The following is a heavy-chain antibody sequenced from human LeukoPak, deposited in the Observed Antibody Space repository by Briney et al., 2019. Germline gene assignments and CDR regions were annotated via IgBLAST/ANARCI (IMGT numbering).Heavy chain of an antibody. Sequence: GASVKVSCKASGGTFSSYTISWVRQAPGQGLEWMGRITPILGIANYAQKFQGRVTITADKSTSTAYMELSSLRSEDTAVYYCARGEMLSYYDFWSGYYNWFDPWGQGTLVTVSS. J-gene: IGHJ5*02. CDR2: ITPILGIA. CDR3: ARGEMLSYYDFWSGYYNWFDP. D-gene: IGHD3-3*01. CDR1: GGTFSSYT. V-gene: IGHV1-69*02.